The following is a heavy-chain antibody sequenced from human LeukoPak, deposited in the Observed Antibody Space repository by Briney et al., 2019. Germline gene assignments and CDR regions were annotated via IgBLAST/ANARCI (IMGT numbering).Heavy chain of an antibody. J-gene: IGHJ3*02. CDR2: IRYSGST. V-gene: IGHV4-39*01. Sequence: SETLSLTCTVSGGSISASGHYWGWIRQPPGKGLEWIGSIRYSGSTYYNPSLRSRVTISLDTSKNQFSLKVNSVTAADTAVYYCARHNDPGHAFDIWGQGTMVTVSS. D-gene: IGHD1-1*01. CDR1: GGSISASGHY. CDR3: ARHNDPGHAFDI.